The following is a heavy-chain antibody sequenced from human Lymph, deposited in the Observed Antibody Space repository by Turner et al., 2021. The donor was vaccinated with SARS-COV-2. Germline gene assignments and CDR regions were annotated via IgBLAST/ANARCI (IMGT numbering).Heavy chain of an antibody. CDR2: ISGSGGST. J-gene: IGHJ4*02. CDR1: GFTFSSYA. CDR3: AKDRFTLSSGWEDY. V-gene: IGHV3-23*01. D-gene: IGHD6-19*01. Sequence: ELQLLESGGGLVQPGGSLILSCAASGFTFSSYAMTWVRQAPGKELEWVSTISGSGGSTYYADSVKCRFTISRDNSKNTLYLQMNSLRAKDTAVYYCAKDRFTLSSGWEDYWGQGTLVTVSS.